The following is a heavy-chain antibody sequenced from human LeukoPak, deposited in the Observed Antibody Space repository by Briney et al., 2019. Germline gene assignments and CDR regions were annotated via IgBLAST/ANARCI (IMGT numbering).Heavy chain of an antibody. CDR1: GYSLTELS. CDR2: INPNSGGT. D-gene: IGHD3-9*01. J-gene: IGHJ6*02. Sequence: GASVKVSCKVSGYSLTELSIHWVRQAPGQGLEWMGWINPNSGGTNYAQKFQGWVTMTRDTSISTAYMELSRLRSDDTAVYYCARAGLTGYYSDYYGMDVWGQGTTVTVSS. V-gene: IGHV1-2*04. CDR3: ARAGLTGYYSDYYGMDV.